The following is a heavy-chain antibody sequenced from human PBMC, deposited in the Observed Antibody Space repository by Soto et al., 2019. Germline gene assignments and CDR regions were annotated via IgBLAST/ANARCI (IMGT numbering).Heavy chain of an antibody. CDR1: GGTFSNYA. CDR3: ARRGVANSRDAFDI. V-gene: IGHV1-69*01. D-gene: IGHD1-26*01. J-gene: IGHJ3*02. Sequence: QVQLVQSGAEVKKPGTSVKVSCEVSGGTFSNYAITWVRQAPGQGLEWLGGAIPVYGSTNYAQKFQGRVTITAGESANTTFMALSSLRSDDTAVYYCARRGVANSRDAFDIWGQGTLVTVS. CDR2: AIPVYGST.